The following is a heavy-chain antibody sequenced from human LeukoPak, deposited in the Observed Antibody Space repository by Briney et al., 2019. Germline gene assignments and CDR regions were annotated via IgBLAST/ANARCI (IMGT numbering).Heavy chain of an antibody. CDR1: GGSISDYY. Sequence: SETLSLTCTVSGGSISDYYLSWLRQPPGEGLQWIGYIYYSGSTNYNPLFESRVTLSVDTSKKQFSLKLSSVTAADTALYYCARVGGSNWYGWLDPWGQGTLVTVSS. D-gene: IGHD6-13*01. CDR2: IYYSGST. CDR3: ARVGGSNWYGWLDP. J-gene: IGHJ5*02. V-gene: IGHV4-59*01.